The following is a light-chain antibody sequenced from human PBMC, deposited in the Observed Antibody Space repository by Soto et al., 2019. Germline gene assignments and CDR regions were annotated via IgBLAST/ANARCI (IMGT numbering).Light chain of an antibody. V-gene: IGLV2-23*01. J-gene: IGLJ2*01. CDR2: EGS. CDR3: CSYTGSSTVV. CDR1: SL. Sequence: QSALTQPASVSGSPGQSITISCTGTSLVSWYQQHPGKAPKLMIYEGSKRPSGVSNRFSGSKSGNTASLTISGLQAEDEADYYFCSYTGSSTVVFGGGTKLTVL.